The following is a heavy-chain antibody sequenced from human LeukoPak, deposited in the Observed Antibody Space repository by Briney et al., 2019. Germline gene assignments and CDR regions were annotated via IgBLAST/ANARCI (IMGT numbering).Heavy chain of an antibody. D-gene: IGHD6-6*01. V-gene: IGHV5-51*01. CDR2: IYPGDSDT. CDR1: GYSFTSYW. CDR3: ARISYEYSSSGYYFDY. J-gene: IGHJ4*02. Sequence: GESLKISCQGSGYSFTSYWIGWVRQMPGKGLEWMGIIYPGDSDTRYSPSFQAQVTISADKSISTAYLQWSSLKASDTAMYYCARISYEYSSSGYYFDYWGQGTLVTVSS.